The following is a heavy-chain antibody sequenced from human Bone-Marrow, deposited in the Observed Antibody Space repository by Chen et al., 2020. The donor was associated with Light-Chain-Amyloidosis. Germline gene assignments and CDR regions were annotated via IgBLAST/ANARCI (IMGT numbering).Heavy chain of an antibody. Sequence: GFTFSSYAMHWVRQAPGKGLEGVEVISYDGSNKYYADSVKGRFTISRDNSKNTLYLQMNSLRAEDTAVYYCARGGYYYDSSGYQPPGFSWGYYYYYGMDVWGQGTTVTVSS. CDR2: ISYDGSNK. J-gene: IGHJ6*02. D-gene: IGHD3-22*01. V-gene: IGHV3-30-3*01. CDR3: ARGGYYYDSSGYQPPGFSWGYYYYYGMDV. CDR1: GFTFSSYA.